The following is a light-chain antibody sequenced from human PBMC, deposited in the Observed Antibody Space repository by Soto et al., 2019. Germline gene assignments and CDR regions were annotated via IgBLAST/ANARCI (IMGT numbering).Light chain of an antibody. CDR1: RSVGNN. V-gene: IGKV3-11*01. J-gene: IGKJ4*01. CDR3: QQHADWPIT. CDR2: AAS. Sequence: EIVLTQSPATLSLSPGERATLSCRASRSVGNNLAWYQKKPGQAPGLLIYAASTRATGIPARFSGSGSGTDFTLTISSLEPEDFAVYYCQQHADWPITFVAGTTLHIK.